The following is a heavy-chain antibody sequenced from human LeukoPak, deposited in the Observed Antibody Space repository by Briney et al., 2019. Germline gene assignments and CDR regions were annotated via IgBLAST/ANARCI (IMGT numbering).Heavy chain of an antibody. J-gene: IGHJ2*01. Sequence: PSETLSLTCTVSGGSLSRHYWSWIRQPPGKGLEWIGYIYYSGSSNYNPSLKSRVTISVDTSKSQFALKLGSVTAADTVVYYCARDGRSDWYGWYFDFWGRGTLVTVSS. CDR2: IYYSGSS. CDR3: ARDGRSDWYGWYFDF. V-gene: IGHV4-59*11. CDR1: GGSLSRHY. D-gene: IGHD6-19*01.